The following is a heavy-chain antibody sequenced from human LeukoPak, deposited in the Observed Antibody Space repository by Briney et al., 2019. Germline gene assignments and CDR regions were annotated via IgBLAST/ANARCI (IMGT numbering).Heavy chain of an antibody. V-gene: IGHV3-7*01. CDR2: INQDGSEK. D-gene: IGHD1-26*01. Sequence: GGSPRLSCAASGFTFSTYWMSWVRQAPGKGLEWVANINQDGSEKYYVDSVKGRFTISRDNAKNSLYLQMNSLRAEDTAVYYCARDGDSGSYYPYYYMDVWDKGTTVTVSS. CDR1: GFTFSTYW. J-gene: IGHJ6*03. CDR3: ARDGDSGSYYPYYYMDV.